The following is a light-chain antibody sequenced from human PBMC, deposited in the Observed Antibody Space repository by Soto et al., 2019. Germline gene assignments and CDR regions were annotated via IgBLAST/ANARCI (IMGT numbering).Light chain of an antibody. V-gene: IGKV3-15*01. CDR2: GAS. CDR3: QQYGRSPFT. CDR1: QSFSSN. J-gene: IGKJ3*01. Sequence: EIVMTQSPATLSVSPGERVTLSCRASQSFSSNLAWYQQKPGQAPRLLIYGASTRVTDIPARFSGSGSGTEFTLTISSLQSEDFAVYYCQQYGRSPFTFGPGTKVDIK.